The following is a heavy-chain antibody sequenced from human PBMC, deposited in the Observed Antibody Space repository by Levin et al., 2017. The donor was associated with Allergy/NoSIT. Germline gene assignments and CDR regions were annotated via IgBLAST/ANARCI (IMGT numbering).Heavy chain of an antibody. CDR3: ARGVYGMDV. Sequence: KPSETLSLTCTVSGGSIRSHYWSWIRQFPGKGLEWIAYIYYSGSTTYNPSLKSRVTISVDTAENQISLKLTSVTAADTAVYYCARGVYGMDVWGQGTTVTVSS. J-gene: IGHJ6*02. V-gene: IGHV4-59*11. D-gene: IGHD3-3*01. CDR1: GGSIRSHY. CDR2: IYYSGST.